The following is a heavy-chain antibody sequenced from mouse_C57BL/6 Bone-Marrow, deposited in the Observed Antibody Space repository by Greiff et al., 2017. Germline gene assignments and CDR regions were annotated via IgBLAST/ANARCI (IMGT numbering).Heavy chain of an antibody. V-gene: IGHV5-4*01. CDR3: AREWVTGTSDY. CDR2: ISAGGSYT. D-gene: IGHD4-1*01. CDR1: GFTFSRYA. J-gene: IGHJ2*01. Sequence: EVKLLESGGGLVKPGGSLKLSCAASGFTFSRYAMSWVRQTPVQRLEWVATISAGGSYTYYPDNVKGRVTLSRDNAKNNLDLQMGQLTSEDTAMYYCAREWVTGTSDYWGQGTTLTVYS.